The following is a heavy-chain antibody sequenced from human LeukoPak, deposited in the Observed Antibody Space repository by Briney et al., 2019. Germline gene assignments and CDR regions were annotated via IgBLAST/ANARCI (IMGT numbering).Heavy chain of an antibody. V-gene: IGHV1-8*01. CDR3: ARLTQTPDYYSNGGYYYLGY. J-gene: IGHJ4*02. D-gene: IGHD3-22*01. CDR1: RYTFTSYD. Sequence: ASVKVSCKASRYTFTSYDINWVREAAGQRLEWMGWMNPNTARTGFAQKFQGRLTMTRDASISTAYMELSSLRSDDTAVYYCARLTQTPDYYSNGGYYYLGYWGQGTPVTLSS. CDR2: MNPNTART.